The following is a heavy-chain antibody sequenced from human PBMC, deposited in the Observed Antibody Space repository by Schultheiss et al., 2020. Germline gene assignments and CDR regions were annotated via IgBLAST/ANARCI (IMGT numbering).Heavy chain of an antibody. V-gene: IGHV4-34*01. J-gene: IGHJ2*01. CDR1: GGSFRDYY. Sequence: SETLSLTCSVYGGSFRDYYWNWIRQPPGKGLEWIGEINQSGSTNYNPSLKSRVTISVDTSKNQFSLKLSSVTAADTAVYYCARGVANWYFDLWGRGTLVTVSS. CDR2: INQSGST. D-gene: IGHD2-21*01. CDR3: ARGVANWYFDL.